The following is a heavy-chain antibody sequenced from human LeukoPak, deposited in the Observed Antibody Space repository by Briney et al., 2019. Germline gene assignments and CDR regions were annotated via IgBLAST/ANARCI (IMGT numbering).Heavy chain of an antibody. CDR1: GFTFSSYG. CDR3: AKDRRWLQSLYYFDY. V-gene: IGHV3-30*18. CDR2: ISYDGSNK. Sequence: GGSLRLSCAASGFTFSSYGMHWVRQAPGKGLEWVAVISYDGSNKYYADSVKGRFTISRDNSKNTLYLQMNSLRAEDTAVYYCAKDRRWLQSLYYFDYWGQGTLVTVSS. J-gene: IGHJ4*02. D-gene: IGHD5-24*01.